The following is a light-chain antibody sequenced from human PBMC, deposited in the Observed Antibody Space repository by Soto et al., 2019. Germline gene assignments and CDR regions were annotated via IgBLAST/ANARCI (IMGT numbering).Light chain of an antibody. CDR3: QQLSSYPLS. CDR2: AAF. Sequence: DIQMTQSPSSVSASVGDRVTISCRASEDINSRLAWYQQKPGNAPKLLIYAAFILQSGVPSRFSGYGSGTDFTLSISSLQPEDFATYYCQQLSSYPLSFGGGTKVDIK. J-gene: IGKJ4*01. V-gene: IGKV1-12*01. CDR1: EDINSR.